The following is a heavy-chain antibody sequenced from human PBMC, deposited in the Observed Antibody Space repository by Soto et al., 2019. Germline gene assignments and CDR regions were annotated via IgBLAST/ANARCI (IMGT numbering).Heavy chain of an antibody. CDR1: GYTFSTYS. J-gene: IGHJ6*02. CDR3: ARMGDVPYYYYGMDV. V-gene: IGHV1-18*01. Sequence: QVQLVQSGAEVKKPGASVKVSCKASGYTFSTYSISWVRQAPGQGLEWMGWINGYNGNTNYAPKLQGRITMTTDTSTTTAYMELRSLRSDDTAVYYCARMGDVPYYYYGMDVWGQGTTVTVSS. D-gene: IGHD3-16*01. CDR2: INGYNGNT.